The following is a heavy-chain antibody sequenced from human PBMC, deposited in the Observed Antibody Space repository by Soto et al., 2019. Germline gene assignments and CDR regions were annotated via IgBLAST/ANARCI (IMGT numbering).Heavy chain of an antibody. CDR1: GFTFSYYA. V-gene: IGHV3-23*01. J-gene: IGHJ6*02. CDR2: IIGSGGST. Sequence: GGSLRLSCAASGFTFSYYAMSWVRQAPGKGLDWVSAIIGSGGSTYYADSVKGRFPISRDNSKNTLYLQMNNLRAEDTAVYYCAKSLGYCSGGSCYVDYYGLDVWGQGTTVTVSS. CDR3: AKSLGYCSGGSCYVDYYGLDV. D-gene: IGHD2-15*01.